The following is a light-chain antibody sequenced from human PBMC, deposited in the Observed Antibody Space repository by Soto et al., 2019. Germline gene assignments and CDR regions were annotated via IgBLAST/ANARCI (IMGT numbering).Light chain of an antibody. CDR1: QSLLHGDGNTY. V-gene: IGKV2-30*02. Sequence: DVVMTQSPFSLPVTLGQPASISCTSSQSLLHGDGNTYMNWFQQRPGQSPRRLIYKVSNRDSGVPDRSSGSEAGTNSILKISRVEAEDVGVYYCMQATHWPYTFGQGTKLEIK. CDR3: MQATHWPYT. J-gene: IGKJ2*01. CDR2: KVS.